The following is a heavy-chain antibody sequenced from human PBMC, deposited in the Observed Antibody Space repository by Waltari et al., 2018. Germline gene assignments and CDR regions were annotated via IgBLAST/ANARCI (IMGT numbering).Heavy chain of an antibody. CDR1: GFTFSSYW. V-gene: IGHV3-7*05. CDR3: AKARSGWYLLYFDY. CDR2: IKQDGSDK. Sequence: EVQLVESGGGLVQPGGSLRLSCAASGFTFSSYWMSWVRQAPGKGLEWVANIKQDGSDKYYVDSGKGRFTVSRDNAKNSLYLQMNSLRAEDTAVYYCAKARSGWYLLYFDYWGQGTLVTVSS. J-gene: IGHJ4*02. D-gene: IGHD6-19*01.